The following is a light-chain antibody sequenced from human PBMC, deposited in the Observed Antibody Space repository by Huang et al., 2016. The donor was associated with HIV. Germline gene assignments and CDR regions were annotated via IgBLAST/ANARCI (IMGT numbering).Light chain of an antibody. CDR3: QHYDDVPPYT. V-gene: IGKV1-33*01. J-gene: IGKJ2*01. CDR1: QDIRNY. Sequence: DIQMTQSPSSLSASVGDRVTITCQASQDIRNYLNWYTQKPGKAPNRLIDDASNLETRVPSRFSGGGSGTDVTFTISSLQPEDVATDYCQHYDDVPPYTFGQGTKLEIK. CDR2: DAS.